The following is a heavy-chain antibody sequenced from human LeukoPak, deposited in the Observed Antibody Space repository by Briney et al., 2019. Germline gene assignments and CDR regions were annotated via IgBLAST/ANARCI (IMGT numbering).Heavy chain of an antibody. Sequence: PSETLSLTCTVSGGSISSSSYYWGWIRQPPGKGLEWIGSIYYSGSTYYNPSLKSRVTISVDTSKNQFSLKLSSVTAADTAVYYCAREACSGGSCYSRLETYWGQGALVTVSS. J-gene: IGHJ4*02. V-gene: IGHV4-39*07. D-gene: IGHD2-15*01. CDR3: AREACSGGSCYSRLETY. CDR1: GGSISSSSYY. CDR2: IYYSGST.